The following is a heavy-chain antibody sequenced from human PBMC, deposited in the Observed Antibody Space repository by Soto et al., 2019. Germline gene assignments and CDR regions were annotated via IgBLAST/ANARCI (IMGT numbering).Heavy chain of an antibody. V-gene: IGHV3-9*01. CDR1: GFIFDDFA. J-gene: IGHJ6*02. CDR2: ITWNSASV. Sequence: GGSLRLSCAASGFIFDDFAMHWVRQAPGKGLEWVSSITWNSASVAYADSVKGRFTISRDNAKNSLYLQMNNLRPEDAALYYCTKEVYGMGYYYYGMDVWGQGTTVTVSS. D-gene: IGHD2-8*01. CDR3: TKEVYGMGYYYYGMDV.